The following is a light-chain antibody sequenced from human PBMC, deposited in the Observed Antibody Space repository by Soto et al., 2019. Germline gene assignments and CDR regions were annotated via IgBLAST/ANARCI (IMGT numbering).Light chain of an antibody. CDR3: QQYHNWPPQYT. V-gene: IGKV3-15*01. J-gene: IGKJ2*01. Sequence: EIVMTQSPASLSVSPGDGATLSCMAGQSVASNVAWYQQKPGQGPRLLIHGASTRAVGVPARFSGSGSGTDFTLTISSLQSEDFAVYYCQQYHNWPPQYTFGQGTKLQIK. CDR1: QSVASN. CDR2: GAS.